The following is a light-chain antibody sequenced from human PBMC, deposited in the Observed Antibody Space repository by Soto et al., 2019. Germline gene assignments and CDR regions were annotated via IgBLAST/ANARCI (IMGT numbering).Light chain of an antibody. J-gene: IGKJ5*01. CDR3: QKYDNSPIT. V-gene: IGKV3-20*01. CDR2: GES. CDR1: QSISSSF. Sequence: EIVLTQSPGILSLSPGETASLSCGASQSISSSFLAWYQQKPGQAPRILIYGESSRATGIPDRLSCTGSETDLNLTISRLEPEDFAVYYCQKYDNSPITFGQGTRRDIK.